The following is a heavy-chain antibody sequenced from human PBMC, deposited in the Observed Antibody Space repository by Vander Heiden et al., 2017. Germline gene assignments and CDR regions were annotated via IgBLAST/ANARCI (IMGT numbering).Heavy chain of an antibody. CDR3: AKKRTAVAGHFDY. CDR2: ISGSGGST. Sequence: VPLLESGGGLVQPGGSLRLSCPASRVTFSSYAMRWVRQAPGKGLEWVSAISGSGGSTYYADSVKGRFTISRDNSKNTLYLQMNSLRAEDTAVYYCAKKRTAVAGHFDYWGQGTLVTVSS. CDR1: RVTFSSYA. J-gene: IGHJ4*02. D-gene: IGHD6-19*01. V-gene: IGHV3-23*01.